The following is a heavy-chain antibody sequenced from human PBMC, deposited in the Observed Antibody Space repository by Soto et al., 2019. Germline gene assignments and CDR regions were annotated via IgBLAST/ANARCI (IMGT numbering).Heavy chain of an antibody. CDR1: GFTFSSYA. V-gene: IGHV3-23*01. D-gene: IGHD2-15*01. CDR2: ISGSGGST. Sequence: GGSLRLSCAASGFTFSSYAMSWVRQAPGKGLEWVSAISGSGGSTYYADSVKGRFTISRDNSKNTLYLQMNSLRAEDTAVYYCAKDNSVATYRRSNFDYWGQGHLVTVSS. J-gene: IGHJ4*02. CDR3: AKDNSVATYRRSNFDY.